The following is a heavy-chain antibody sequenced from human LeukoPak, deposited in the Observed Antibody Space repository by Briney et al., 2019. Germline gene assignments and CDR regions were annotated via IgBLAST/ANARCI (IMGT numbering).Heavy chain of an antibody. Sequence: GGSLTLSCAASGFTFSSYAMSWVRQAPGKGLEWVSAISGSGGSTYYADSVKGRFTISRDNSKNTLYLQMNSLRAEDTAVYYCAKRLGGSFYFDYWGQGTLVTVSS. J-gene: IGHJ4*02. V-gene: IGHV3-23*01. CDR2: ISGSGGST. D-gene: IGHD3-16*01. CDR1: GFTFSSYA. CDR3: AKRLGGSFYFDY.